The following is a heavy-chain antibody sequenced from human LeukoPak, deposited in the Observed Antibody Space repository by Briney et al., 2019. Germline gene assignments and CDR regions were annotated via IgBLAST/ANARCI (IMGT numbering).Heavy chain of an antibody. V-gene: IGHV4-59*01. Sequence: PSETLSLTCTVSGASITSYYWNWIRQPPGKGLEWIGYFYYSGSDNYNPSLKSRITISVDTSKNQFSLKLSSVTAADTAVYYCVRGYCSSATCYHFDYWGQGTLVTVSS. D-gene: IGHD2-15*01. CDR1: GASITSYY. J-gene: IGHJ4*02. CDR2: FYYSGSD. CDR3: VRGYCSSATCYHFDY.